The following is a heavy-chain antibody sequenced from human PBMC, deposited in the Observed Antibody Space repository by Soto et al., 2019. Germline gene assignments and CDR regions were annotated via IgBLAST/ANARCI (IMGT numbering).Heavy chain of an antibody. V-gene: IGHV3-73*01. CDR3: TMTTVTTWGY. CDR2: IRSKANSYAT. Sequence: EVQLVESGGGLVQPGGSLKLSCAASGFTFSGSAMHWFRQASGKGLEWVGRIRSKANSYATAYAASVKGRFTISRDDSKNTAYLQMNSLKTEDTAVYYCTMTTVTTWGYWGQGTLVTVSS. CDR1: GFTFSGSA. D-gene: IGHD4-17*01. J-gene: IGHJ4*02.